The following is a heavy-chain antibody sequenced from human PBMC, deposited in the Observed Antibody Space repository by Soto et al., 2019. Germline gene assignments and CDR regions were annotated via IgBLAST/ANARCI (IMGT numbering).Heavy chain of an antibody. J-gene: IGHJ4*02. CDR2: IYHSGST. CDR1: GYSISSGYY. V-gene: IGHV4-38-2*02. CDR3: ARDGFPYYYDSSCYYY. D-gene: IGHD3-22*01. Sequence: ETLSLTCAVSGYSISSGYYWGWIRQPPGKGLEWIGSIYHSGSTYYNPSLKSRVTISVDTSKNQFSLKLSSVTAADTAVYYCARDGFPYYYDSSCYYYWGQGTLVTVSS.